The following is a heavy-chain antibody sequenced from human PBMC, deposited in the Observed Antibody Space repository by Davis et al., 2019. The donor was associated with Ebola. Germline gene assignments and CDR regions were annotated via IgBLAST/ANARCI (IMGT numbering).Heavy chain of an antibody. CDR2: ISAYNGNT. CDR3: ARDLRQGYCSGGSCYSGRSYFDY. CDR1: GYTFTSYG. Sequence: ASVKVSCKASGYTFTSYGISWVRQAPGQGLEWMGWISAYNGNTNYAQKLQGRVTMTTDTSTSTAYMELRSLRSDDTAVYYCARDLRQGYCSGGSCYSGRSYFDYWGQGTLVTVSP. J-gene: IGHJ4*02. D-gene: IGHD2-15*01. V-gene: IGHV1-18*01.